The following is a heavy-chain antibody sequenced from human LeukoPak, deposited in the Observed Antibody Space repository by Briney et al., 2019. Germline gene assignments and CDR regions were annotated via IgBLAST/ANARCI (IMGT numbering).Heavy chain of an antibody. D-gene: IGHD6-19*01. CDR3: ARNLAVAGKKTHFDY. CDR2: IYYSGST. J-gene: IGHJ4*02. Sequence: PSQTLSLTCTVSGGSISSGDYYWSWIRQPPGKGLEWIGYIYYSGSTYYNPSLKSRVTISVDTSKNQFSLKLSSVTAADTAVYYCARNLAVAGKKTHFDYWGQGTLVTVSS. CDR1: GGSISSGDYY. V-gene: IGHV4-30-4*08.